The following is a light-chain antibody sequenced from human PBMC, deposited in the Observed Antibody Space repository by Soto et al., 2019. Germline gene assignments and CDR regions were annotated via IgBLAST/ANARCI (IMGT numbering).Light chain of an antibody. CDR3: QQRSNWPYT. Sequence: EIVLTQSPATLSLSPGERATLSCRASQSVSSYLAWYQQKPGQAPRLLIYDASNRATGIPARFSGSGSGTECTLTISSLEPEDFAVYYCQQRSNWPYTFGQGTKLEIK. CDR2: DAS. V-gene: IGKV3-11*01. J-gene: IGKJ2*01. CDR1: QSVSSY.